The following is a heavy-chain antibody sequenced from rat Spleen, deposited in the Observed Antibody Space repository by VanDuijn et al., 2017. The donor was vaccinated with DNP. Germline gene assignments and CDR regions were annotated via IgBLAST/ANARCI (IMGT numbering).Heavy chain of an antibody. V-gene: IGHV5-29*01. CDR2: ISYDGGST. Sequence: EVQLVETGGGLVQPGRSLKLSCAASGFTFSDYGMAWVLQTPTKGLEWVASISYDGGSTYYRKSVKGRFTISRDNAKSTLYLQMESLRSEDTATYYCVGQEVIRSNWFAYWGQGTLVTVSS. CDR3: VGQEVIRSNWFAY. CDR1: GFTFSDYG. D-gene: IGHD4-4*01. J-gene: IGHJ3*01.